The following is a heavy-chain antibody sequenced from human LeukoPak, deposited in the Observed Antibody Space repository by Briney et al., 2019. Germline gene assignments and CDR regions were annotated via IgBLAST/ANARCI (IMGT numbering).Heavy chain of an antibody. Sequence: EGSLRLSCAVSGLYFTDAWMSWVRLAPGKGLEWVGRIKSNVDGGTADYMTPGEGRFTISRDDSKNTLYLQLNSLKTEDTAIYICMSDPLHHGGVDYWGQGTLVTVSS. CDR2: IKSNVDGGTA. CDR1: GLYFTDAW. J-gene: IGHJ4*02. V-gene: IGHV3-15*01. D-gene: IGHD3-10*01. CDR3: MSDPLHHGGVDY.